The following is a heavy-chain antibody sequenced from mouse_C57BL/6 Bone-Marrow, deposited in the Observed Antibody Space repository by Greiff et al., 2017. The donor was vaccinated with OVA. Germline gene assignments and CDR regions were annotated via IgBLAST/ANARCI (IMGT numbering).Heavy chain of an antibody. CDR3: ARETAQATWAY. J-gene: IGHJ3*01. CDR2: IDPSDSYT. Sequence: QVQLQQPGAELVMPGALVKLSCKASGYTFTSYWMHWVKQRPGQGLEWIGEIDPSDSYTNYNQKFKGKSTLTVDKSSSTAYMQLSSLTSEDSAVYYCARETAQATWAYWGQGTLVTVSA. D-gene: IGHD3-2*02. CDR1: GYTFTSYW. V-gene: IGHV1-69*01.